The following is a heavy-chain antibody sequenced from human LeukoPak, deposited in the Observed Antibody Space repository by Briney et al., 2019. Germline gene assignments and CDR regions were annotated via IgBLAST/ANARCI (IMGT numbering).Heavy chain of an antibody. Sequence: PGGSLRLSCAASGFTFSSYGMHWVRQAPGKGLEWVAVISYDGSNKYYADSVKGRFTISRDNSKNTLYLQMNSLRAEDTAVYYCARDLAAAFDYWGQGTLLTVSS. CDR1: GFTFSSYG. V-gene: IGHV3-30*03. CDR2: ISYDGSNK. J-gene: IGHJ4*02. CDR3: ARDLAAAFDY. D-gene: IGHD6-13*01.